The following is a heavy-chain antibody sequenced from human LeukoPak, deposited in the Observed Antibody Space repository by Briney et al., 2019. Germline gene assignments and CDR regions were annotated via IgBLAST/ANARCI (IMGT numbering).Heavy chain of an antibody. CDR1: GFTFSSYE. CDR2: ISSSGSTI. J-gene: IGHJ5*02. CDR3: ARDREAAAGPVRFDP. V-gene: IGHV3-48*03. Sequence: PGGSLRLSCAASGFTFSSYEMNWVRQAPGKGLEWVSYISSSGSTIYYADSVKGRFTISRDNAKNSLYLQMNSLRAEDTAVYYCARDREAAAGPVRFDPWGQGTLVTVSS. D-gene: IGHD6-13*01.